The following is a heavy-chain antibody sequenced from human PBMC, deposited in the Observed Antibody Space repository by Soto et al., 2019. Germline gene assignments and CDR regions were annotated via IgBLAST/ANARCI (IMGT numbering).Heavy chain of an antibody. CDR1: GFTFSTYA. CDR2: IGTHADTT. CDR3: ARPYVEVAVNDAFDI. J-gene: IGHJ3*02. V-gene: IGHV3-23*01. Sequence: EVQLLESGVGLVQPGGSLRLSCAASGFTFSTYALTWVRQAPGKGLEWVSRIGTHADTTYYVDSVKGRFSISRDNSKNTVYLQMSSLSAEDTAVYYCARPYVEVAVNDAFDIWGRGTMVTVSS. D-gene: IGHD3-16*01.